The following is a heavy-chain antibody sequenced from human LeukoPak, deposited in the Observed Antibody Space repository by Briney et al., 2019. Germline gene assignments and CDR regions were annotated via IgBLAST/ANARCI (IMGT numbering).Heavy chain of an antibody. J-gene: IGHJ4*02. Sequence: GGSLRLSCAASGFTFGSYSMNWVRQAPGKGLEWVSSISSSSSYIYYADSVKGRFTISRDNAKNSLYLQMNSLRAEDTAVYYCAREDYDILTGPSVDYFDYWGQGTLVTVSS. CDR1: GFTFGSYS. CDR3: AREDYDILTGPSVDYFDY. V-gene: IGHV3-21*01. CDR2: ISSSSSYI. D-gene: IGHD3-9*01.